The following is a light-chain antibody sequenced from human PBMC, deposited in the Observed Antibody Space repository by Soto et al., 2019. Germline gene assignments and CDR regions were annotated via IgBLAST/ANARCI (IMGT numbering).Light chain of an antibody. CDR2: DVS. Sequence: LTQPASVSGSPGQSITISCTGTSSDVGGYNYVSWYQQPPGKAPKLMIYDVSNRPSGVSNRFSGSKSGNTASLTISGLQAEAEADYYCSSYTSSSTLYVFGTGTKVTVL. J-gene: IGLJ1*01. V-gene: IGLV2-14*01. CDR1: SSDVGGYNY. CDR3: SSYTSSSTLYV.